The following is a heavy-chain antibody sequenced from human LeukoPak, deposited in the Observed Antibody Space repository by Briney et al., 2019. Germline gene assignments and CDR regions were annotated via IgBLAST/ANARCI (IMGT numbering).Heavy chain of an antibody. CDR1: GFPFRRYW. CDR3: ARDNFGHTYGYALDY. CDR2: IKQDGSEK. V-gene: IGHV3-7*01. Sequence: GGSLRLSCAASGFPFRRYWMSWVRQAPGKGLEWVANIKQDGSEKHYVDSVKGRFTLSRDNTKNSLYLQMNSLRAEDTAVYYCARDNFGHTYGYALDYWGQGTLVTVSS. J-gene: IGHJ4*02. D-gene: IGHD5-18*01.